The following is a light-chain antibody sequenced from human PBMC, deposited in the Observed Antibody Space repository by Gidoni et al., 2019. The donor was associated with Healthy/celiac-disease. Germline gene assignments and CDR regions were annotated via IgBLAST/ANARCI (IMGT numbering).Light chain of an antibody. J-gene: IGKJ4*02. CDR2: GAS. Sequence: ERELTQSPGTLSLSPGERATLSCRASQSVSSSYLAWYQQKPGQAPRLLIYGASSRATGIPDRFSGSGSGTDFTLTISRLEPEDFAVYYCQQYGSSPRTFGGGTKVEIK. CDR1: QSVSSSY. CDR3: QQYGSSPRT. V-gene: IGKV3-20*01.